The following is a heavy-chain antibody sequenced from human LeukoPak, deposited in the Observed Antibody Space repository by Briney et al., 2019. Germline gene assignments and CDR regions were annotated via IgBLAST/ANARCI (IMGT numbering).Heavy chain of an antibody. D-gene: IGHD3-10*01. J-gene: IGHJ4*02. V-gene: IGHV4-39*01. CDR3: ARCHYYYGSGSYRGYFDY. CDR1: GGSISSSSYY. Sequence: SETLSLTCTVSGGSISSSSYYWGWIRQPPGKGLEWIGRIHYSESTYYNPTLKSRVTISVDTSKNQFSLKLSSVTGADTAVYYCARCHYYYGSGSYRGYFDYWGQGTLATVSS. CDR2: IHYSEST.